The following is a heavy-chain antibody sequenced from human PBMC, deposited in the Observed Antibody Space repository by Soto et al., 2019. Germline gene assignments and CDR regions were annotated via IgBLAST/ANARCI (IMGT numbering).Heavy chain of an antibody. Sequence: QVQLVESGGGVVQPGRSLRLSCAASGFTFSSYGMHWVRQAPGKGLEWVAVIWYDGSNKYYADSVKGRFTISRDNSKNTLYLQMNSLRAEDTAVYYCAGDEDTAMVFDPWGKGTLVTVSS. V-gene: IGHV3-33*01. CDR3: AGDEDTAMVFDP. D-gene: IGHD5-18*01. CDR1: GFTFSSYG. CDR2: IWYDGSNK. J-gene: IGHJ5*02.